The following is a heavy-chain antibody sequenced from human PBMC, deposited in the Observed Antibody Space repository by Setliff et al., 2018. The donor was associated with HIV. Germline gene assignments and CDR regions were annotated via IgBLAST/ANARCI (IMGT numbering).Heavy chain of an antibody. CDR2: INPYSGGT. V-gene: IGHV1-2*04. J-gene: IGHJ3*02. Sequence: ASVKVSCKASGCTFTAYYIHWVRQAPGQGLEWMGWINPYSGGTNYAQNFQGWVTMTRDTSITTAYMELGRLTSDDTALYFCVREVRAAYKGPLWFGQSDPRPDTFDIWGQGTMVTVSS. D-gene: IGHD3-10*01. CDR3: VREVRAAYKGPLWFGQSDPRPDTFDI. CDR1: GCTFTAYY.